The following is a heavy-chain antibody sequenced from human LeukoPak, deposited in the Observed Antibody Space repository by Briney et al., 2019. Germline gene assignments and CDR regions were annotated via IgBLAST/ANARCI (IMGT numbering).Heavy chain of an antibody. CDR1: GDSISSSSYF. D-gene: IGHD1-1*01. CDR3: ARAGYRDAFDI. V-gene: IGHV4-39*07. Sequence: PSETLSLTCTVSGDSISSSSYFWGWIRQPPGKGLERIGNIYYSGSTYYNPSLKSRVTISVDTSKNQFSLKLSSVTAADTAVYYCARAGYRDAFDIWGQGTMVTVSS. CDR2: IYYSGST. J-gene: IGHJ3*02.